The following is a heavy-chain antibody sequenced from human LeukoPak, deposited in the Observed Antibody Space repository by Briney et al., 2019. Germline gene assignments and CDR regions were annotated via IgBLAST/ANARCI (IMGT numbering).Heavy chain of an antibody. Sequence: PGGSLRLSCAASGFTLSSYWMHWVRQAPGKGLVWVSRINSDGYSTSYADSVKGRFTISRDNAKNTLYLQMNSLRPEDTAVYYCAREARLVPSAHNAFDLCGQGTMVTVSS. CDR2: INSDGYST. J-gene: IGHJ3*01. D-gene: IGHD6-19*01. CDR1: GFTLSSYW. V-gene: IGHV3-74*01. CDR3: AREARLVPSAHNAFDL.